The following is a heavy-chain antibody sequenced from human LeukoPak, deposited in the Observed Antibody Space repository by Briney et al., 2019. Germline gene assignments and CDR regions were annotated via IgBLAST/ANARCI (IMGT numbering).Heavy chain of an antibody. CDR1: GYSISIGYY. J-gene: IGHJ4*02. CDR3: GRAPTQWGFDY. Sequence: TSETLSLTCTVSGYSISIGYYWGWIRQPPGKGLEWIGSIYHSGRTYYNPSLKTRVTISLDTSKNQFSLKLSSVTAADTAVYYCGRAPTQWGFDYWAQGTRVTVSS. D-gene: IGHD3-16*01. V-gene: IGHV4-38-2*02. CDR2: IYHSGRT.